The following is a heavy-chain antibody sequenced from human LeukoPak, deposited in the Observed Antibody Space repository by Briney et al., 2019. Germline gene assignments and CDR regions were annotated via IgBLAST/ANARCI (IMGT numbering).Heavy chain of an antibody. Sequence: NPSETLSLTCTVSGGSISSSSYYWGWIRQPPGKGLEWIGSIYYSGSTYYNPSLKSRVTISVDTSKNQFSLKLSSVTAADTAVYYCARGPSVVRYFAPTVDWYFDLWGRGTLVTVSS. D-gene: IGHD3-9*01. CDR2: IYYSGST. CDR1: GGSISSSSYY. V-gene: IGHV4-39*07. J-gene: IGHJ2*01. CDR3: ARGPSVVRYFAPTVDWYFDL.